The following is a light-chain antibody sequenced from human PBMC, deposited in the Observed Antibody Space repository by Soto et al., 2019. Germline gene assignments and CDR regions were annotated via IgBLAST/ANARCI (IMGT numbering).Light chain of an antibody. CDR3: QQYKNWPHFT. J-gene: IGKJ3*01. CDR1: QSVSTK. CDR2: GAS. Sequence: EIVMTQSPATLSVSPGERATLSCRASQSVSTKLAWYRHKPDQAPRLLIYGASTRATGIPARFSDSGSGTEFTLTINSLQSEDFAVYYCQQYKNWPHFTFGPGTTVDIK. V-gene: IGKV3-15*01.